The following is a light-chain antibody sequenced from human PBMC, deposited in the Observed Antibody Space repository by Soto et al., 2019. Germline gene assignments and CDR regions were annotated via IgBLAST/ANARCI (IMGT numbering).Light chain of an antibody. CDR1: SSDVGGYNY. Sequence: QSVLTQPASVSGSPGQSITISCTGTSSDVGGYNYVSWYQQHPGKAPKLMIYDVSNRPSGVSNRFSGSKSGNTASLTITRLQAEDEDDYYCSSYTSSSTREVVFGGGTQLTVL. J-gene: IGLJ2*01. CDR2: DVS. CDR3: SSYTSSSTREVV. V-gene: IGLV2-14*01.